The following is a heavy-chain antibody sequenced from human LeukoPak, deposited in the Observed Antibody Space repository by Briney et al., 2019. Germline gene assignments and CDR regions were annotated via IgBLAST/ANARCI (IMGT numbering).Heavy chain of an antibody. CDR3: ARPSREPRGYYYYYMDV. CDR1: GGSISSSSYY. CDR2: IYYSGST. V-gene: IGHV4-39*01. J-gene: IGHJ6*03. Sequence: SETLSLTCTVSGGSISSSSYYWGWIRQPPGKGLEWIGSIYYSGSTYYNPSLKSRVTISVDTSKNQFSLKLSSVTAADTAVYYCARPSREPRGYYYYYMDVWGKGTTVTVSS.